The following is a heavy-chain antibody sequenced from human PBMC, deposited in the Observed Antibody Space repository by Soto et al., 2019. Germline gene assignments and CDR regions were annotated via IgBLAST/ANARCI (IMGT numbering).Heavy chain of an antibody. V-gene: IGHV1-46*01. CDR2: INPSDGGT. J-gene: IGHJ4*02. D-gene: IGHD2-21*02. CDR3: ARDVNSMSTASSVCES. Sequence: QVQLVQSGADVKEPGASVMLSCKASGYTFSSYYMHWVRQAPGQGLEWMGIINPSDGGTKYAERFQGRVTMTRDTSTTKGYMELRSLRSEDTAVYYCARDVNSMSTASSVCESWGQGTLVTVSS. CDR1: GYTFSSYY.